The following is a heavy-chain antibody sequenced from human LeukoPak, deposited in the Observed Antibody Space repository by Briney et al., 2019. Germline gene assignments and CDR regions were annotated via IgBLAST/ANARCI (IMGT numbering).Heavy chain of an antibody. V-gene: IGHV4-59*12. Sequence: SETLSLTCTVSGGSISSYYWSWIRQPPGKGLEWIGYIYYSGSTNYNPSLKSRVTISVDTSKNQFSLKLSSVTAADTAVYYCARRKRITIRTVGWFDVWGKGTTVTISS. D-gene: IGHD3-10*01. CDR1: GGSISSYY. CDR2: IYYSGST. CDR3: ARRKRITIRTVGWFDV. J-gene: IGHJ6*04.